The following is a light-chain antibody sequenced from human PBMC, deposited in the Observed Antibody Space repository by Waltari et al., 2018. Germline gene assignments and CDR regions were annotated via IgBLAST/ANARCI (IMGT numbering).Light chain of an antibody. CDR3: LQYNSHPFT. V-gene: IGKV1-17*01. CDR2: AAS. CDR1: QGISTH. Sequence: DIQMTLSPSSLSASAGETVTISCRASQGISTHLNWYQQKPGKAPKRLIYAASSLESGVPSRFSGSGSGTDFTLTISSLQPEDFATYYCLQYNSHPFTFGPGTKLDIK. J-gene: IGKJ3*01.